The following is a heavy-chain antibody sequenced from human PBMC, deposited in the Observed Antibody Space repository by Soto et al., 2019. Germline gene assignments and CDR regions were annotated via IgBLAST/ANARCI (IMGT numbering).Heavy chain of an antibody. CDR1: SISSGGYS. Sequence: SISSGGYSWSWIRQPPGKGLEWIGYIYHSGSTYYNPSLKSRVTISVDRSKNQFSLKLSSVTAADTAVYYCARTYYYGSGRFDPWGQGTLVTVSS. CDR2: IYHSGST. V-gene: IGHV4-30-2*01. J-gene: IGHJ5*02. CDR3: ARTYYYGSGRFDP. D-gene: IGHD3-10*01.